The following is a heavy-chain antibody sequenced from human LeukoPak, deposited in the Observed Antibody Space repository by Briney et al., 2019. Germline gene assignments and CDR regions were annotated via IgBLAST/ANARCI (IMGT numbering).Heavy chain of an antibody. CDR3: ARGLRYSYGYYFDY. J-gene: IGHJ4*02. Sequence: SETLSLTCAVYGGSFSGYYWSWIRQPPGKGLEWIGEINHSGSTNYSPSLKSRVTISVDTSKNQFSLKLSSVTAADTAVYYCARGLRYSYGYYFDYWGQGTLVTVSS. V-gene: IGHV4-34*01. D-gene: IGHD5-18*01. CDR1: GGSFSGYY. CDR2: INHSGST.